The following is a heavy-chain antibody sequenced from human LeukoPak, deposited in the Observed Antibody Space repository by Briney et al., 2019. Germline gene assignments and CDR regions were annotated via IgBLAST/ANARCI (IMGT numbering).Heavy chain of an antibody. V-gene: IGHV3-7*01. Sequence: PGGSLRLSCAASGFTFSTYWMNWYRQAPGKGLEWVGNINQDASEINYVDSVRGRFTISRDNAKNSLHLQMNSLRVEDTAVYYCATDRDNSDWQKRFDSWGQGTLVTVSS. CDR2: INQDASEI. J-gene: IGHJ4*02. D-gene: IGHD2-21*02. CDR1: GFTFSTYW. CDR3: ATDRDNSDWQKRFDS.